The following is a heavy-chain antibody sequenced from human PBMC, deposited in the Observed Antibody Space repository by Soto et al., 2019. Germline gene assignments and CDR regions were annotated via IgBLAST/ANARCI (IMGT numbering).Heavy chain of an antibody. D-gene: IGHD6-13*01. CDR2: ISGSGDST. CDR1: GFTFSSYA. J-gene: IGHJ4*02. V-gene: IGHV3-23*01. Sequence: EVPLLESGGGLVQPGGSLRLSCAASGFTFSSYAMSWVRQAPGKGLEWVSVISGSGDSTYYADTVKGRFTISRDNSKHTLYLQLNSLRAEDTAVYYCARRGPGTYFDYWGQGTLVTVSS. CDR3: ARRGPGTYFDY.